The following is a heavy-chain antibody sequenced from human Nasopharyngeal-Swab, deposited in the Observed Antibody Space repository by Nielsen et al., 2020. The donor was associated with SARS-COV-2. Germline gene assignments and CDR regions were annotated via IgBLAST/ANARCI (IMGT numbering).Heavy chain of an antibody. Sequence: ASVKVSCKASGYTFTSYAMNWVRQAPGQGLEWMGWINTNTGNPTYAQGFTGRFVFSLDTSVSTAYLQISSLEAEDTAVYYCARSNQRGYCSSTSCQGRDWFDPWGQGTLVTVSS. CDR1: GYTFTSYA. CDR3: ARSNQRGYCSSTSCQGRDWFDP. V-gene: IGHV7-4-1*02. J-gene: IGHJ5*02. CDR2: INTNTGNP. D-gene: IGHD2-2*01.